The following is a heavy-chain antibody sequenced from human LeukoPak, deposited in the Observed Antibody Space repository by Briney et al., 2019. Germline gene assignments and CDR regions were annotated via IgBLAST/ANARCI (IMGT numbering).Heavy chain of an antibody. J-gene: IGHJ4*02. V-gene: IGHV5-51*01. CDR2: IYPGDSDT. CDR3: ARRDSSGWLDY. Sequence: GESLKISCKGSGYNFTRFWIGWVRQMPGRGLECTGIIYPGDSDTRYSPSFQGQVTISADKSINTAYLQWSSLKASDTAMYYCARRDSSGWLDYWGQGTLVTVSS. CDR1: GYNFTRFW. D-gene: IGHD6-19*01.